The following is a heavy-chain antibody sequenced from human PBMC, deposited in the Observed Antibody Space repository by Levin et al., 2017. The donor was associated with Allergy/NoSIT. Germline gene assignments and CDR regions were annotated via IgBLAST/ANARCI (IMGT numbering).Heavy chain of an antibody. CDR2: ISGSGGIT. J-gene: IGHJ3*02. D-gene: IGHD5-12*01. V-gene: IGHV3-23*01. Sequence: GGSLRLSCAASGFTFSSYALTWVRQAPGKGLEWVSYISGSGGITYYADSMKGRFTISRDNSKNTLYLQMNSLRADDTAVYYCAKEGVHSGHDIAFDSWGQGTMVTVSS. CDR1: GFTFSSYA. CDR3: AKEGVHSGHDIAFDS.